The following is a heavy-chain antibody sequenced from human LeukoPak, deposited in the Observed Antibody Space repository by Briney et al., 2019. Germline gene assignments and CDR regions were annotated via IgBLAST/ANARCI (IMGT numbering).Heavy chain of an antibody. D-gene: IGHD3-22*01. CDR1: GFTFSSYA. CDR2: IWNDGSNE. Sequence: PGGSLRLSCAASGFTFSSYAMHWVRQAPGKGLEWVAVIWNDGSNEYYADSVKGRFTISRDNYKNTLYLQMNSLRAEDTAVYFWERGGRPYYFDSRGSLCAFDVWGQGTMGTVSS. V-gene: IGHV3-33*01. J-gene: IGHJ3*01. CDR3: ERGGRPYYFDSRGSLCAFDV.